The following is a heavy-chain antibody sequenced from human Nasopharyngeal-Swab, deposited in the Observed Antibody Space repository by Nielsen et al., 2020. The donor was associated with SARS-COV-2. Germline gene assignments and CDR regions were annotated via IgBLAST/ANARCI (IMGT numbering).Heavy chain of an antibody. CDR2: INTNTGNP. Sequence: ASVKVSCKASGYTFTSYAMNWVRQAPGQGLEWMGWINTNTGNPTYAQGFTGRFVFSLDTSVSTAYLQISSLKAEDTAVYYCARDGLSLQYSSGWYGWFDPCGQGTLVTVSS. CDR1: GYTFTSYA. V-gene: IGHV7-4-1*02. D-gene: IGHD6-19*01. CDR3: ARDGLSLQYSSGWYGWFDP. J-gene: IGHJ5*02.